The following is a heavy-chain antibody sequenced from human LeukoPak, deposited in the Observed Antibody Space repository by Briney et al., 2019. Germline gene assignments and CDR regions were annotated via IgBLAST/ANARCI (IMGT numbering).Heavy chain of an antibody. V-gene: IGHV4-31*03. J-gene: IGHJ6*02. CDR1: NGSISSGGYY. CDR3: ARDLGSSGWYFDYYYGMDV. D-gene: IGHD6-19*01. CDR2: IYYSGTT. Sequence: PSETLSLTCTVSNGSISSGGYYWSWIRQHPGKGLEWIGYIYYSGTTYYNPSLKSRLTISVDTSKNQFSLKVSSVTAADTAVYYCARDLGSSGWYFDYYYGMDVWGQGTTVTVSS.